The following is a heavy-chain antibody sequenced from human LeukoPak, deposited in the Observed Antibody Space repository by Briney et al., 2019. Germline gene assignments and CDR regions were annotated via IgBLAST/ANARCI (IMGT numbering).Heavy chain of an antibody. CDR1: GFIFSSYA. J-gene: IGHJ4*02. D-gene: IGHD4-11*01. V-gene: IGHV3-23*01. CDR3: AKAKARWATVTTFDY. CDR2: ISGSGGST. Sequence: GGSLRLSCAASGFIFSSYAMSWIRQAPGKGLEWVSAISGSGGSTYYADSVKGRFTISRDNSKNTLYLQMNSLRAEDMALYYCAKAKARWATVTTFDYWGQGTLVTVSS.